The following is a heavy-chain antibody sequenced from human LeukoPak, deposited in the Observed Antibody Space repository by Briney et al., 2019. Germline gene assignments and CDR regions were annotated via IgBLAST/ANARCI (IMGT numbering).Heavy chain of an antibody. V-gene: IGHV3-23*01. CDR1: GFMFNSYV. J-gene: IGHJ4*02. CDR3: ARAPSGSSGY. D-gene: IGHD6-19*01. CDR2: INGGGGNT. Sequence: GGSLRLSCAASGFMFNSYVMSWVRQAPGKGLEWVSAINGGGGNTYYADSVKGRFTISRDNSKNMVYLQMNSLRAEDTAVYYCARAPSGSSGYWGQGTLVTVSS.